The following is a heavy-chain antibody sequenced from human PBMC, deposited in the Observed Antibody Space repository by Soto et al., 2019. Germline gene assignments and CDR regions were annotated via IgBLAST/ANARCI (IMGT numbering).Heavy chain of an antibody. Sequence: QVQLVQSGAEVKKPGASVKVSCKASGYTFTSYGISWVRQAPGQGLEWMGWISAYNGNTNYAQKLQGRVTMTTDTSKNTAYMELRSLRSDDTAVYYCARDPDYYYGSGSDNRFDPWGQGTLVTVSS. CDR3: ARDPDYYYGSGSDNRFDP. J-gene: IGHJ5*02. D-gene: IGHD3-10*01. V-gene: IGHV1-18*01. CDR1: GYTFTSYG. CDR2: ISAYNGNT.